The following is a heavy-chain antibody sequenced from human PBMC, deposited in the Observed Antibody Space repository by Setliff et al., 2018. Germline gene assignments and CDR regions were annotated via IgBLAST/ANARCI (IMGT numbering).Heavy chain of an antibody. Sequence: PSETLSLTCIVSGESIDSVATGNHYWNWIRQPPGKGLEWIGEINHSGSSDYNPSLKSRVTISVDTSKNQFSLKLSSVTAADTAVYYCARGRYEWMSGLRFFDPWGQGTLVTVSS. CDR3: ARGRYEWMSGLRFFDP. J-gene: IGHJ5*02. CDR1: GESIDSVATGNHY. D-gene: IGHD1-20*01. V-gene: IGHV4-34*01. CDR2: INHSGSS.